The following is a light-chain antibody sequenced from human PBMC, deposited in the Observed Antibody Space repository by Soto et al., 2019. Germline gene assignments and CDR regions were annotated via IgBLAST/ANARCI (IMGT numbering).Light chain of an antibody. CDR2: NVS. Sequence: QSALTQPASVSGSPGQSITISCTGTSRDVGGYNYVSWYQQHPGKAPKLMIYNVSNRPSGVSNRFSGSKSGNTASLTISGLQAEDEGHYYCSSFTSTNTVLFGGRTKLTVL. J-gene: IGLJ2*01. V-gene: IGLV2-14*01. CDR1: SRDVGGYNY. CDR3: SSFTSTNTVL.